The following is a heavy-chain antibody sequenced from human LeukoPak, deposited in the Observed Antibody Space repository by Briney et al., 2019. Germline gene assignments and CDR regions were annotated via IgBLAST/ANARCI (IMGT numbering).Heavy chain of an antibody. CDR2: ITGSGGYT. CDR1: GFTFSSYA. CDR3: AKVGVAGGYHWFDP. Sequence: GGSLRLSCAASGFTFSSYAVSWVRQAPGKGLEWVSAITGSGGYTYYADSVKGRFTITRDNSRNTLYLQMNSPRAEDTAIYYCAKVGVAGGYHWFDPWGQGTLVTVSS. J-gene: IGHJ5*02. V-gene: IGHV3-23*01. D-gene: IGHD6-19*01.